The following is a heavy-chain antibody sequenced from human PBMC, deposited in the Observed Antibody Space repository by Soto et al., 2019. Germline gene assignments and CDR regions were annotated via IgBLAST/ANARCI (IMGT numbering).Heavy chain of an antibody. Sequence: GSLRLSCAASGFTSSSYAMSWVRQAPGKGLEWVSAISGSGGSTYYADSVKGRFTISRDNSKNTLYLQMNSLRAEDTAVYYCAKPENSSPYYYYYGMDVWGQGTTVTVSS. V-gene: IGHV3-23*01. CDR3: AKPENSSPYYYYYGMDV. J-gene: IGHJ6*02. CDR1: GFTSSSYA. CDR2: ISGSGGST. D-gene: IGHD6-13*01.